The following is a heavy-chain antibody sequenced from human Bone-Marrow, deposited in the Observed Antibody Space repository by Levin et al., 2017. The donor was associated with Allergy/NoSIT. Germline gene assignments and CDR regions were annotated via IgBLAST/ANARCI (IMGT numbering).Heavy chain of an antibody. D-gene: IGHD1-26*01. CDR3: AREWRATDF. J-gene: IGHJ4*02. V-gene: IGHV3-48*04. Sequence: GGSLRLSCAASGFTFSSYGMNWVRQAPGKGLEWVSYISRTSGTIYYADSVKGRFTTSRDNAKKSLYLQMNSLRAEDTAVYYCAREWRATDFWGPGTLVTVSS. CDR2: ISRTSGTI. CDR1: GFTFSSYG.